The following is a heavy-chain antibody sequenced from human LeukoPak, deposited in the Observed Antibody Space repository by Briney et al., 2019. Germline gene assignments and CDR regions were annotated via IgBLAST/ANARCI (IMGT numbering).Heavy chain of an antibody. J-gene: IGHJ4*02. CDR1: GFTFSSYA. CDR2: IRYDGSNE. V-gene: IGHV3-30*02. Sequence: GGSLRPSCAASGFTFSSYAMHWVRQAPGKGLEWVAFIRYDGSNEYYADSVKGRFTISRDNSKNTLYLQMNSLKAEDTAVYYCAKDYSSSWYGFDYWGQGTLVTVSS. D-gene: IGHD6-13*01. CDR3: AKDYSSSWYGFDY.